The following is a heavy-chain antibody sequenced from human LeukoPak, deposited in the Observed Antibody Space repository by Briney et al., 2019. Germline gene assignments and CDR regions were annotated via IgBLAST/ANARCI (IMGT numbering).Heavy chain of an antibody. V-gene: IGHV4-34*01. CDR2: INHSGST. J-gene: IGHJ4*02. CDR1: GGSFSGYY. Sequence: SETLSLTCAVYGGSFSGYYWSWIRQPPGKGLEWIGEINHSGSTNYNPSLKSRVTISVDTSKIQFSLKLSSVTAADTAVYYCARGGKQQLSAYFDYWGQGTLVTVSS. CDR3: ARGGKQQLSAYFDY. D-gene: IGHD6-13*01.